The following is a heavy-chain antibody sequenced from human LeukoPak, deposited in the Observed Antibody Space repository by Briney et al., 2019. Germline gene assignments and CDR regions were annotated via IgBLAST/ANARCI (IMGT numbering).Heavy chain of an antibody. CDR3: ARAATTGTTDY. Sequence: PGGSLRLSCVASGFTFSNYWMSWVRQVPGKGLEWVANINQDGGETYYVDSVQGRFTISRDNAKNSLYLQMNSLRADDTALYSCARAATTGTTDYWGQGTLLTVSS. V-gene: IGHV3-7*01. J-gene: IGHJ4*02. CDR2: INQDGGET. D-gene: IGHD1-1*01. CDR1: GFTFSNYW.